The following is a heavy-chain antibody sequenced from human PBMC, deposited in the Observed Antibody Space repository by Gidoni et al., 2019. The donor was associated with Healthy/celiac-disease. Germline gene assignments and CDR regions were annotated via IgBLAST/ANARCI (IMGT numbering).Heavy chain of an antibody. Sequence: VQLVESGGGLVKPGGSLRLQCAASGFTFINAWVSWVRPAPGKGLEWVGRIKSKTDGGTTDYAAPVKGRFTISRDDSKNTLYLQMNSLTTEDTAVYYCTTDGPPVAIDYWGQGTLVTVSS. J-gene: IGHJ4*02. CDR1: GFTFINAW. CDR2: IKSKTDGGTT. CDR3: TTDGPPVAIDY. V-gene: IGHV3-15*01.